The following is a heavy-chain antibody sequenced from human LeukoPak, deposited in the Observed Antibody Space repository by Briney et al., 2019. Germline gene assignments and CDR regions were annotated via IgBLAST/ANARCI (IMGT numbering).Heavy chain of an antibody. J-gene: IGHJ6*02. CDR1: GYTFTSYG. CDR2: ISAYNGNT. CDR3: ARLRAAHIGGDYYYGMDV. D-gene: IGHD3-16*01. V-gene: IGHV1-18*01. Sequence: ASVKVSCKASGYTFTSYGISWVRQAPGQGLEWMGWISAYNGNTNYAQKLQGRVTMTTDTSTSTAYMELRSLRSDDTAVYYCARLRAAHIGGDYYYGMDVWGQGTTVTVSS.